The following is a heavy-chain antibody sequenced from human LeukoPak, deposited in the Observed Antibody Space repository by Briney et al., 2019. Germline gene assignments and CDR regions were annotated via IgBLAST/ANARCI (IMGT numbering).Heavy chain of an antibody. CDR3: AKVRRITSPIGAFDI. D-gene: IGHD3-10*01. Sequence: GGSLRLSCAASEFTFSSNAMTWVRQAPGKGLEWVSTIGGSGGTTYYADSVKGRFTISRDNAKNSLYLQMNSLRAEDTALYYCAKVRRITSPIGAFDIWGQGTMVTVSS. J-gene: IGHJ3*02. V-gene: IGHV3-23*01. CDR2: IGGSGGTT. CDR1: EFTFSSNA.